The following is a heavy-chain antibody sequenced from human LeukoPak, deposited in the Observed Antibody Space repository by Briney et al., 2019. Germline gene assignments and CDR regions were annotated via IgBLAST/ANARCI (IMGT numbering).Heavy chain of an antibody. V-gene: IGHV4-4*07. J-gene: IGHJ4*02. CDR2: INTSGST. CDR3: ARSRGTTMVTRFDY. D-gene: IGHD5-18*01. CDR1: GGSISNYY. Sequence: PSETLSLTCTVSGGSISNYYWSWIRQPAGKGLEWIGRINTSGSTNYNPSLESRVTMSVGTSKNQFSLKLSSVTAADTAVYFCARSRGTTMVTRFDYWGQGTLVTVSS.